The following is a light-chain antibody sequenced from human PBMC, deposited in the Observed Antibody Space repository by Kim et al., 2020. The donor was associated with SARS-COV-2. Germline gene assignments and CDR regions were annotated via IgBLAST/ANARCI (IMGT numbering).Light chain of an antibody. CDR3: QSYDSSLSDPNWV. Sequence: QSVLTQPPSVSGAPGQRVTISCTGSSSNIGAGYDVHWYQQLPGTAPKLLIYGNSNRPSGVPDRFSGSKSGTSASLAITGLQAEDEADYYCQSYDSSLSDPNWVFGGRTQLTVL. CDR1: SSNIGAGYD. CDR2: GNS. V-gene: IGLV1-40*01. J-gene: IGLJ3*02.